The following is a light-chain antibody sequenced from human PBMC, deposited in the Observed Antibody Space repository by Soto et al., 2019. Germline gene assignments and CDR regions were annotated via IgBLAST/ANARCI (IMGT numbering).Light chain of an antibody. CDR3: SSYTGTNNFGV. Sequence: QYVLTQPPSASGSPGQSVTISGTGSSSAVGGYNYVSWYQQHPGKAPKLVIYEVRKRPPGVPDRFSGSKSGNTASLTVSGLQAEDEADYYCSSYTGTNNFGVFGPGTKVTVL. J-gene: IGLJ1*01. V-gene: IGLV2-8*01. CDR2: EVR. CDR1: SSAVGGYNY.